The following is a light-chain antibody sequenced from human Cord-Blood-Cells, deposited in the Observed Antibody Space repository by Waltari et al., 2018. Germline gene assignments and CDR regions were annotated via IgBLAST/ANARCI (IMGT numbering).Light chain of an antibody. CDR2: NVS. V-gene: IGLV2-14*03. CDR3: SSYTSSSNWV. CDR1: RNASCGYDY. J-gene: IGLJ3*02. Sequence: QSALTPSASVSESPGQSISLSWPGSRNASCGYDYVSWYQQHPGKSPNLMIYNVSNRPSGVSDRFAGSNSGNAASRTISGLQAEGEADYYCSSYTSSSNWVFGGGTKLTFL.